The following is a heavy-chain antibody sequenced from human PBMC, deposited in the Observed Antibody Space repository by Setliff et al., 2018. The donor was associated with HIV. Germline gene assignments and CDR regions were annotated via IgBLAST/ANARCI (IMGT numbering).Heavy chain of an antibody. CDR1: GGSLNRHY. CDR3: ARIRRASGYLDY. J-gene: IGHJ4*02. CDR2: IYYSGST. Sequence: SETLSLTCSVSGGSLNRHYWSWIRQAPGKGLEWIGYIYYSGSTNYNPSLKSRVTISADTSKNQFSLKLTSVTAADTAVYFCARIRRASGYLDYWGQGTLVTVSS. V-gene: IGHV4-59*11. D-gene: IGHD2-21*01.